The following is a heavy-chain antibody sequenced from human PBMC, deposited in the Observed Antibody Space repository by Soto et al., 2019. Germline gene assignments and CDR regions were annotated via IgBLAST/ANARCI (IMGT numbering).Heavy chain of an antibody. CDR2: IYHSGST. CDR1: GGSISSGGYS. Sequence: QLQLQESGSGLVKPSQTLSLTCAVSGGSISSGGYSWSWIRQPPGKGLEWIGYIYHSGSTYYNPSLKGRVTISVDRSKNQFSLKLSSVTAADTAVYYCARVNSDYVWGSYRPYGMDVWGQGTTVTVSS. V-gene: IGHV4-30-2*01. J-gene: IGHJ6*02. D-gene: IGHD3-16*02. CDR3: ARVNSDYVWGSYRPYGMDV.